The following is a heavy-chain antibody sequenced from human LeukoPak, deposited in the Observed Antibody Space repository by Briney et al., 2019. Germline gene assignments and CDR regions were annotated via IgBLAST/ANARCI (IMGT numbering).Heavy chain of an antibody. J-gene: IGHJ4*02. CDR2: INTNTGNP. CDR3: ARVLPAGTSLGIDY. Sequence: ASVKVSCKASGYTFTSYAMNWVRQAPGQGLELMGWINTNTGNPTYAQGFTGRFVLFLDTSVSTAYLQISRLKAEDTAVYYCARVLPAGTSLGIDYWGQGTLVTVSS. V-gene: IGHV7-4-1*02. D-gene: IGHD2/OR15-2a*01. CDR1: GYTFTSYA.